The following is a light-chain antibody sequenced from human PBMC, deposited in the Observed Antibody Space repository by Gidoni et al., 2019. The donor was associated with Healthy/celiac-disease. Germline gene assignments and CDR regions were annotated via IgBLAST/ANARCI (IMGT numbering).Light chain of an antibody. CDR2: KAS. V-gene: IGKV1-5*03. CDR3: QQYNS. J-gene: IGKJ2*01. Sequence: DIQMTQSPSTLSASVGDRVTITCRASQSISSWLAWYQQKPGNASKLLIYKASSLESGVPSRFSGSGSGTEFTLTISSLQPDDFATYYCQQYNSFGQGTKLEI. CDR1: QSISSW.